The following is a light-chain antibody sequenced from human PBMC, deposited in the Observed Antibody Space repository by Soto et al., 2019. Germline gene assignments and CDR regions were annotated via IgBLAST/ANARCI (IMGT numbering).Light chain of an antibody. Sequence: EIVLTQSPATLSLSPGERATLSCRASQSVSSYLAWYQQKPGQAPRLLIYDASNRATGIPARFSGSGSGTDFTLTISSLEPEDFAVYYCQQYGSSRTFGKGTKVDIK. J-gene: IGKJ1*01. V-gene: IGKV3-11*01. CDR2: DAS. CDR3: QQYGSSRT. CDR1: QSVSSY.